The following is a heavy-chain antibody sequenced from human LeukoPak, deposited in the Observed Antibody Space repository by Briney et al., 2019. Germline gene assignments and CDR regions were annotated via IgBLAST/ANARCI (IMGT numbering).Heavy chain of an antibody. D-gene: IGHD6-19*01. CDR3: AKEWLGSSGWSSNFDY. Sequence: GGSLRLSCAASDFTFRSYAMSWVRQAPGKGLEWVSGISGSDGSTYYADSVKGRFTISRDNSKNTLYLQMNSLRAEDTAVYYCAKEWLGSSGWSSNFDYWGQGTLVTVSS. CDR2: ISGSDGST. CDR1: DFTFRSYA. J-gene: IGHJ4*02. V-gene: IGHV3-23*01.